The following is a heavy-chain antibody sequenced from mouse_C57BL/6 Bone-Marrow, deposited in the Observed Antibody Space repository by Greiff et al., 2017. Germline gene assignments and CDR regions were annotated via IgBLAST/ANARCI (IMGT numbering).Heavy chain of an antibody. V-gene: IGHV5-12-2*01. CDR2: ISNGGGST. D-gene: IGHD2-10*01. J-gene: IGHJ2*01. CDR1: GFTFSSYT. Sequence: EVKLVESGGGLVQPGGSLKLSCAASGFTFSSYTMSWVRQTPEKRLEWVAYISNGGGSTYYPDTVKGRFTISRDNAKNTLYQQMSSLKSEDTAMYYCARAYYGNYDYWGQGTTLTVSS. CDR3: ARAYYGNYDY.